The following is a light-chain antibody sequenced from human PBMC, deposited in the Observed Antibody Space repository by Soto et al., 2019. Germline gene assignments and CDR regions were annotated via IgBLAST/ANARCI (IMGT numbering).Light chain of an antibody. V-gene: IGKV1-13*02. J-gene: IGKJ5*01. CDR3: QQFNSYPLT. CDR1: QGITSA. Sequence: AIQLTQSPSSLSAFVGDRVTITCRASQGITSALAWYQQKPGKAPKLLISIASSLESGVPSRFSGSGSGTDFTLTISSLQPEDFATYFCQQFNSYPLTFGQGTRLEIK. CDR2: IAS.